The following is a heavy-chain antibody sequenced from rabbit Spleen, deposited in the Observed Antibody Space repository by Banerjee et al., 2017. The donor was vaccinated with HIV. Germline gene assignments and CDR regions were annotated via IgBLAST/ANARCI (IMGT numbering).Heavy chain of an antibody. Sequence: QEQLVESGGGLVQPTGSLTLTCKASGFSFGDRDVMCWVRQAPGKGLEWIACINAATGTPVYATWAKGRFTISRTSSTTVTLRMTSLTAADRAAYFCVRDLVGVIGWNFYLWGPGTLVTVS. D-gene: IGHD1-1*01. V-gene: IGHV1S45*01. CDR3: VRDLVGVIGWNFYL. CDR2: INAATGTP. CDR1: GFSFGDRDV. J-gene: IGHJ4*01.